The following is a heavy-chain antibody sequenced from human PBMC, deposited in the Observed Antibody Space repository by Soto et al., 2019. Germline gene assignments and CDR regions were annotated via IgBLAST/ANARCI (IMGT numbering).Heavy chain of an antibody. D-gene: IGHD2-2*01. V-gene: IGHV4-59*01. J-gene: IGHJ6*03. Sequence: SETLSLTCTVSGGSISSYYWSWIRQPPGKGLEWIGYIYYSGSTNYNPSLKSRVTISVDTSKNQFSLKLSSVTAADTAVYYCARAVVRDCSSTSCYRYYYYYMDVWGKGTTVTVSS. CDR2: IYYSGST. CDR1: GGSISSYY. CDR3: ARAVVRDCSSTSCYRYYYYYMDV.